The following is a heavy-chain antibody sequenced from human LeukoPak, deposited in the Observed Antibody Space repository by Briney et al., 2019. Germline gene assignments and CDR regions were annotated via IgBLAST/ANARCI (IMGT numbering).Heavy chain of an antibody. CDR2: ISASGGST. CDR1: GFTFSSYG. Sequence: GGSLRLSCAASGFTFSSYGLSWVRQAPGKGLEWVSAISASGGSTYYADSVKGRFTISRDNSKNPLYLQMNSLRAEDTAVYYCAKNMVRGVIMSSSSDYWGQGTLVTVSS. D-gene: IGHD3-10*01. J-gene: IGHJ4*02. CDR3: AKNMVRGVIMSSSSDY. V-gene: IGHV3-23*01.